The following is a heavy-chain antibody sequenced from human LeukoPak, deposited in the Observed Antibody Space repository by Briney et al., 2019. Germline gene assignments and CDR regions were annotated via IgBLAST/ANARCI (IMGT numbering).Heavy chain of an antibody. CDR1: GGTFSSYA. Sequence: SVKVSCKASGGTFSSYAISWVRQAPGQGLEWMGGIIPIFGTANYAQKFQGRVTITADKSTGTAYMELSSLRSEDTAVYYCARSMEDYYDSSGYYYFDYWGQGTLVTVSS. CDR3: ARSMEDYYDSSGYYYFDY. CDR2: IIPIFGTA. D-gene: IGHD3-22*01. V-gene: IGHV1-69*06. J-gene: IGHJ4*02.